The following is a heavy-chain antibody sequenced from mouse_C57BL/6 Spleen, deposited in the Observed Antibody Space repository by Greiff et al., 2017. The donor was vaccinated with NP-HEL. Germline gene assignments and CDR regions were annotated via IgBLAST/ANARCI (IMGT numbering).Heavy chain of an antibody. D-gene: IGHD1-1*01. CDR3: ARVGYGHYWYFGV. J-gene: IGHJ1*03. CDR2: IYPGDGDT. V-gene: IGHV1-80*01. Sequence: QVQLQQSGAELVKPGASVKISCKASGYAFSSYWMNWVKQRPGKGLEWIGQIYPGDGDTNYNGKFKGKATLTADKSPSTAYMQLSSLTSEDSAVYFCARVGYGHYWYFGVWGTGTTVTVSS. CDR1: GYAFSSYW.